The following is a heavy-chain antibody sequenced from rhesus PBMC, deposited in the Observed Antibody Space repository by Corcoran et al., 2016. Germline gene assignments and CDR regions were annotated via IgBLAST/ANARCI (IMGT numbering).Heavy chain of an antibody. CDR2: IYSNSAST. Sequence: QVQLQESGPGLVKPSETLSLTCAVSGNSINSNSYYYYWSWIRQPPGKGLEWIGGIYSNSASTNDNPSLKSRVTISKDTSKNQFSLKLSSVAAADTAVYYCARSYSGSWVGYFDYWGQGVLVTVSS. J-gene: IGHJ4*01. CDR3: ARSYSGSWVGYFDY. D-gene: IGHD6-25*01. CDR1: GNSINSNSYYYY. V-gene: IGHV4S12*01.